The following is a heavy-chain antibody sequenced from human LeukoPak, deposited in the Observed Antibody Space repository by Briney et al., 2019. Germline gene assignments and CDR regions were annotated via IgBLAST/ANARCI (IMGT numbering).Heavy chain of an antibody. CDR1: SASITSSPYF. CDR2: IYHSGST. V-gene: IGHV4-39*07. Sequence: SETLSLTCTVSSASITSSPYFWGWIRQPPGKGLEWIGEIYHSGSTNYNPSLKSRVTISVDKSKNQFSLKLSSVTAADTAVYYCASGPGDNYYGSGSQGGHWFDPWGQGTLVTVSS. J-gene: IGHJ5*02. D-gene: IGHD3-10*01. CDR3: ASGPGDNYYGSGSQGGHWFDP.